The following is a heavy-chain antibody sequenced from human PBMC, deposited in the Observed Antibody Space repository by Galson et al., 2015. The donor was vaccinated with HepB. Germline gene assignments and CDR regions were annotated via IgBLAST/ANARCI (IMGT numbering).Heavy chain of an antibody. CDR1: GFTFSNAW. V-gene: IGHV3-15*07. J-gene: IGHJ6*02. CDR3: TTDHVWGSYRGSYYYYGMDV. D-gene: IGHD3-16*02. Sequence: SLRLSCAASGFTFSNAWMNWVRQAPGKGLEWVGRIKSKTDGGTTDYAAPVKGRFTISRDDSKNTLYLQMNSLKTEDTAVYYCTTDHVWGSYRGSYYYYGMDVWGQGTTVTVSS. CDR2: IKSKTDGGTT.